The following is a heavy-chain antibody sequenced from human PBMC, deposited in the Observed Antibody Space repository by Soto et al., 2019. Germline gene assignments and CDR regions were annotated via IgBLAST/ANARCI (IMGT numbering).Heavy chain of an antibody. Sequence: EVQLLESGGGLVQPGGSLRLSCAASGFTFSSYAMSWVRQAPGKGLEWVSTITDSGGYTYYADSVKGRFTISRDNSKNARYLQMNSLRADDTAVYYCLNFTYSSSSDFDYWGQGTLVSVSS. CDR3: LNFTYSSSSDFDY. CDR1: GFTFSSYA. D-gene: IGHD6-6*01. V-gene: IGHV3-23*01. CDR2: ITDSGGYT. J-gene: IGHJ4*02.